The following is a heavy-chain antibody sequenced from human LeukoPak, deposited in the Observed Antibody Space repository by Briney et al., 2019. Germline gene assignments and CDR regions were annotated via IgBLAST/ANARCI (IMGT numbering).Heavy chain of an antibody. CDR2: IYYSGST. J-gene: IGHJ4*02. CDR1: GGSFSGYY. D-gene: IGHD1-26*01. Sequence: SETLSLTCAVYGGSFSGYYWSWIRQPPGKGLEWIGYIYYSGSTNYNPSLKSRVTISVDTSKNQFSLKLSSVTAADTAVYYCARAGAYSGSYESDYWGQGTLVTVSS. CDR3: ARAGAYSGSYESDY. V-gene: IGHV4-59*01.